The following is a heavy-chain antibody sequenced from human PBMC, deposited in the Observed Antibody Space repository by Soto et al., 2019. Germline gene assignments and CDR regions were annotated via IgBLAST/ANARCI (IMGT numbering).Heavy chain of an antibody. J-gene: IGHJ4*02. V-gene: IGHV4-34*01. D-gene: IGHD2-8*02. CDR3: ARDKITGLFDY. CDR1: GGSFSGYY. Sequence: SETLSLTCAVYGGSFSGYYWTWIRQPPGTGLEWIGEINHSGSTNYNPSLKSRVTISVDTSKNQFSLKLTSVTAEDTAVYYCARDKITGLFDYWGQGTLVTVS. CDR2: INHSGST.